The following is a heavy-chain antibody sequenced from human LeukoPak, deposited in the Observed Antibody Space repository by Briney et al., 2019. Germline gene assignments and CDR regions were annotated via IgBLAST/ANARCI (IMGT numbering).Heavy chain of an antibody. CDR3: ANTYYYDSSGYQEGFDY. CDR2: ISGSGGST. D-gene: IGHD3-22*01. Sequence: GGSLRLSCAASGSTFSSYAMSWVRQAPGKGLEWVSAISGSGGSTYYADSVKGRFTISRDNSKNTLYLQMNSLRAEDTAVYYCANTYYYDSSGYQEGFDYWGQGTLVTVSS. V-gene: IGHV3-23*01. CDR1: GSTFSSYA. J-gene: IGHJ4*02.